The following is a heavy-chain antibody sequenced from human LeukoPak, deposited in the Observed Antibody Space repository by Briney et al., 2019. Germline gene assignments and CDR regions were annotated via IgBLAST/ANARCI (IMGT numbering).Heavy chain of an antibody. Sequence: PGGSLRLSCVASGVTLSSYGMHWVRQAPGKGLEWVAVISYDGSNKYYADSVKGRFTISRDNSKNTLYLQMNSLRAEDTAVYYCARDNAAADYYYYYGMDVWGQGTTVTVSS. V-gene: IGHV3-30*19. J-gene: IGHJ6*02. D-gene: IGHD6-13*01. CDR1: GVTLSSYG. CDR3: ARDNAAADYYYYYGMDV. CDR2: ISYDGSNK.